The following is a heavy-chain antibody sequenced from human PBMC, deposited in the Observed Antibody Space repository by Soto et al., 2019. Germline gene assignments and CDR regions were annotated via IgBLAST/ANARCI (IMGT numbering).Heavy chain of an antibody. CDR3: ARGPYSSSKGAIDY. J-gene: IGHJ4*02. Sequence: EVQLVESGGGLVQPGGSLRLSCAASGFTVTNNYMSWVRQAPGKGLEWVSVIYGGGRTYYADSVKDRFTISRDNSKSTLYLQMNSLRVEDTGVYYCARGPYSSSKGAIDYWGQGTLVTVSS. V-gene: IGHV3-66*01. CDR2: IYGGGRT. D-gene: IGHD6-6*01. CDR1: GFTVTNNY.